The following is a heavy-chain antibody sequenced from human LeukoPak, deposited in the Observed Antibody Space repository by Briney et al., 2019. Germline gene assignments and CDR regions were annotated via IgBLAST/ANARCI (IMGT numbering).Heavy chain of an antibody. CDR2: ISSSSSYI. V-gene: IGHV3-21*01. D-gene: IGHD2-2*01. CDR3: ARAPIVVVPAATNYYYYGMDV. CDR1: GFTFSSYS. J-gene: IGHJ6*02. Sequence: PGGSLRLSCAASGFTFSSYSMNWVRQAPGKGLECVSSISSSSSYIYYADSVKGRFTISRDNAKNSLYLQMNSLRAEDTAVYYCARAPIVVVPAATNYYYYGMDVWGQGTTVTVSS.